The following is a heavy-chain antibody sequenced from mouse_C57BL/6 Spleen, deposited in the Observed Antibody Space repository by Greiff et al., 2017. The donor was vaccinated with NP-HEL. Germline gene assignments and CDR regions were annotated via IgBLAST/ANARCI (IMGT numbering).Heavy chain of an antibody. CDR2: IYPGDGDT. D-gene: IGHD2-2*01. CDR1: GYAFSSYW. J-gene: IGHJ4*01. Sequence: VQVVESGAELVKPGASVKISCKASGYAFSSYWMNWVKQRPGKGLEWIGQIYPGDGDTNYNGKFKGKATLTADKSSSTAYMQLSSLTSEDSAVYFCARWGVTTGYYYAMDYWGQGTSVTVSS. V-gene: IGHV1-80*01. CDR3: ARWGVTTGYYYAMDY.